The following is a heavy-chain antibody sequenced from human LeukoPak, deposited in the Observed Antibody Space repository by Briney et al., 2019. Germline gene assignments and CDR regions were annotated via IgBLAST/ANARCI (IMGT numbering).Heavy chain of an antibody. CDR3: ATESTLDWSGFDY. CDR1: GFTFSRYV. V-gene: IGHV3-30*04. D-gene: IGHD3-9*01. CDR2: ISYDGNNK. Sequence: PGRSLRLSCVASGFTFSRYVMHWVRQAPGKGLEWVAFISYDGNNKYYADSVKGRFTISRDNSKNTLYLQMNSLRTEDTAVYYCATESTLDWSGFDYWGQGTLVTVSS. J-gene: IGHJ4*02.